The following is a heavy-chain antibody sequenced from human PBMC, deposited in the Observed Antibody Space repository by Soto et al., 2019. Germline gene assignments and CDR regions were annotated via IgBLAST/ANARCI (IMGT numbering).Heavy chain of an antibody. J-gene: IGHJ4*02. CDR2: ISGSGGST. D-gene: IGHD3-22*01. CDR1: GFTFSSYA. Sequence: AGGSLRLSCAASGFTFSSYAMSWVRQAPGKGLEWVSAISGSGGSTYYADSVKGRFTISRDNSKNTLYLQMNSLRAEDTAVYYCAKTGLDYYDSSGYYHFDYWGQGTLVTVSS. V-gene: IGHV3-23*01. CDR3: AKTGLDYYDSSGYYHFDY.